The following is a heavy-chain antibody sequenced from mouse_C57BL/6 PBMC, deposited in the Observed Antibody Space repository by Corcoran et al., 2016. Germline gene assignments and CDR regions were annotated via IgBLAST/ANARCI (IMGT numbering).Heavy chain of an antibody. J-gene: IGHJ2*01. CDR2: INTYSGVP. Sequence: QIQLVQSGPELKKPGETVKISCKASGYTFTTYGMSWVKQAPGKGLKWMGWINTYSGVPTYADDFKGRFAFSLETSASTAYLQINNRKNEDTATYFCAVLLRFPYYFDYWGQGTTLTVSS. CDR1: GYTFTTYG. D-gene: IGHD1-1*01. CDR3: AVLLRFPYYFDY. V-gene: IGHV9-3*01.